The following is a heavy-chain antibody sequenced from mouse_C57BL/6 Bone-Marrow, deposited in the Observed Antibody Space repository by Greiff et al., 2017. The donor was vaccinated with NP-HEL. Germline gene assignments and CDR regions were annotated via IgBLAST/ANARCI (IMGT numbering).Heavy chain of an antibody. V-gene: IGHV1-52*01. J-gene: IGHJ2*01. CDR1: GYTFTSYW. CDR2: IDPSASET. CDR3: ARSGDSYYFDY. D-gene: IGHD3-2*02. Sequence: QVPLQQPGAELVRPGSSVKLSCKASGYTFTSYWMHWVKQRPLQGLEWIGNIDPSASETHSNQKFKDKATLTVAKSSSTAYMQLSSRTSEDSAVDYCARSGDSYYFDYWGQGTTLTVAS.